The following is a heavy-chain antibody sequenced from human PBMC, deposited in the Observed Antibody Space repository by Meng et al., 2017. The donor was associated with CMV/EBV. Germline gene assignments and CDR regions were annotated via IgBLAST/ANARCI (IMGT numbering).Heavy chain of an antibody. CDR1: GYRFSDHY. V-gene: IGHV1-2*02. D-gene: IGHD1-1*01. Sequence: QVQWVKPGGEVKSPGASVKVSCRTSGYRFSDHYMHWVRQAPGQGLEWMGWIYPNSGGTHYAQKFQDRVTMTRDTSISTVYMELSRLTSDDTAVYYCVRDHNWGPDYWGQGTLVTVSS. J-gene: IGHJ4*02. CDR3: VRDHNWGPDY. CDR2: IYPNSGGT.